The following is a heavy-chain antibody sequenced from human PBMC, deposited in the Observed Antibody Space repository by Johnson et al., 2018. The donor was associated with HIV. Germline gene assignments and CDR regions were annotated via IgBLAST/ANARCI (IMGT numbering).Heavy chain of an antibody. D-gene: IGHD1-20*01. V-gene: IGHV3-23*04. CDR1: GFTFNNYA. J-gene: IGHJ3*02. CDR3: ARPRLTITGTAFDI. CDR2: ISFTDDT. Sequence: EVQLVESGGGLVQPGGSLRLSCAASGFTFNNYAMSWVRQAPGKGLEWVSGISFTDDTYYADSVKGRVTISRDNSKNTLFLQMNSLRAEDTAVCYCARPRLTITGTAFDIWGQGTMVTVSS.